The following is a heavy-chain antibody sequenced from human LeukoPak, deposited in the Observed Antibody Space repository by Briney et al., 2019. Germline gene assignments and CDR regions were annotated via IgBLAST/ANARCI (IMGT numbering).Heavy chain of an antibody. D-gene: IGHD2-2*01. CDR3: ARGGYCSGTTCLFGDNWLDR. Sequence: GASVTVSSKASVYTFTNYGINWVRQAPGQGLEWRGWISTYIGNTNYAQKVQGRVTMTTDTSTNTAYMDLRSLTSDDTAVYYCARGGYCSGTTCLFGDNWLDRWGQGTLVTVSS. J-gene: IGHJ5*02. V-gene: IGHV1-18*01. CDR1: VYTFTNYG. CDR2: ISTYIGNT.